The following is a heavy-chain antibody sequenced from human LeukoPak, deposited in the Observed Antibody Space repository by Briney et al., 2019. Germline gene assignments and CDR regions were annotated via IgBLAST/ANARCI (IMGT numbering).Heavy chain of an antibody. D-gene: IGHD3-9*01. CDR1: GFTFDDYG. CDR3: ARGLRYFDWYTLDY. V-gene: IGHV3-20*01. Sequence: GGSLRLSCAASGFTFDDYGMSWVRQAPGKGLEWVSGINWNGGSTGYADSVKGRFTISRDNAKNSLYLQMNSLRAEDTALYHCARGLRYFDWYTLDYWGQGALVTVSS. CDR2: INWNGGST. J-gene: IGHJ4*02.